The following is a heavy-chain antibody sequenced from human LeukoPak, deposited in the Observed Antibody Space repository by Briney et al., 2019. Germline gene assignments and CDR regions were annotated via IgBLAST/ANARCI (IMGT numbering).Heavy chain of an antibody. CDR1: GGTFSSYA. Sequence: GASVKVSCKASGGTFSSYAISWVRQAPGQGLEWMGRIIPIFGTANYAQKFQGRVTITTDESTSTAYMELSSLRSEDTAVYYCARELSGSYDTGAFDIWGQGTMVTVSS. CDR2: IIPIFGTA. V-gene: IGHV1-69*05. CDR3: ARELSGSYDTGAFDI. J-gene: IGHJ3*02. D-gene: IGHD1-26*01.